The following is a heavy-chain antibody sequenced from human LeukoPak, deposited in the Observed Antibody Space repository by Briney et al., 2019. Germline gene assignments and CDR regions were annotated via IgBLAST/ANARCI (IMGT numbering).Heavy chain of an antibody. CDR2: IYTSGST. CDR3: AKDFDSSGWPLGPFDY. V-gene: IGHV4-61*02. D-gene: IGHD6-19*01. CDR1: GGSISSGSYY. Sequence: SQTLSLTCTVSGGSISSGSYYWSWIRQPAGKGLEWIGRIYTSGSTNYNPSLKSRVTISVDTSKNQFSLKLSSVTAADTAVYYCAKDFDSSGWPLGPFDYWGQGILVTVSS. J-gene: IGHJ4*02.